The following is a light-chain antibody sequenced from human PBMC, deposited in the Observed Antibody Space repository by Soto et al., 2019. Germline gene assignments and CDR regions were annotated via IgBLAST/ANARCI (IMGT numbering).Light chain of an antibody. Sequence: EIVLTQSPGTLSLSPGERATLSCRASQSLSSSYLDWYQQKPGQAPRLLIYNTSSRATGIPDRFSGSGSGTDFTLTISRLELEDFAVYYCQQYGSSLLTFGGGTKVEIK. CDR3: QQYGSSLLT. V-gene: IGKV3-20*01. J-gene: IGKJ4*01. CDR1: QSLSSSY. CDR2: NTS.